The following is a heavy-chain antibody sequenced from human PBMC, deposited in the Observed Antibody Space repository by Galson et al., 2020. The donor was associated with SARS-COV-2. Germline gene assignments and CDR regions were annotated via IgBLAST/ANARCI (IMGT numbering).Heavy chain of an antibody. Sequence: SETLSLTCTVPGGSVRSSGKYWVWIRQSPGKGLEYIGSIHYSGSTYYNPSLKSRVTTSVDTSKNQVSLKLSSVTAADTAVYYCARVAYDPLAGHYRDYGMDVWGQGTTVTVSS. V-gene: IGHV4-39*01. CDR1: GGSVRSSGKY. CDR2: IHYSGST. D-gene: IGHD3-9*01. CDR3: ARVAYDPLAGHYRDYGMDV. J-gene: IGHJ6*02.